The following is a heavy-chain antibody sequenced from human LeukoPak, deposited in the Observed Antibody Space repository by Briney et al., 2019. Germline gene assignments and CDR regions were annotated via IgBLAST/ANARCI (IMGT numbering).Heavy chain of an antibody. J-gene: IGHJ4*02. D-gene: IGHD4-17*01. CDR1: GFTFNNAW. CDR2: IKSDGGTT. CDR3: TTDLGDYGDYVRC. V-gene: IGHV3-15*01. Sequence: GGSLRLSCAASGFTFNNAWMSWVRQAPGKWLEWIGRIKSDGGTTDYAAPVKGRFTISRDDSKNTLYLQMNSLKAEDTAVYYCTTDLGDYGDYVRCWGQGTLVTVSS.